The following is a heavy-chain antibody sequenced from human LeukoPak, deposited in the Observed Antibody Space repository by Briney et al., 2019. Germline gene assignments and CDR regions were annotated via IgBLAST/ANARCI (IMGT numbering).Heavy chain of an antibody. D-gene: IGHD2-2*01. CDR1: GFIFSNYW. CDR2: IKQDGSEK. J-gene: IGHJ5*02. V-gene: IGHV3-7*01. CDR3: VRYGREDCSSSVCYRWFDP. Sequence: GGSLRLSCAASGFIFSNYWMSWVRQAPGKGLEWVANIKQDGSEKYYVDSVKGRFTISRDNAKNSLYLEMSSLKAEDTAVYYCVRYGREDCSSSVCYRWFDPWGQGTLVTVSP.